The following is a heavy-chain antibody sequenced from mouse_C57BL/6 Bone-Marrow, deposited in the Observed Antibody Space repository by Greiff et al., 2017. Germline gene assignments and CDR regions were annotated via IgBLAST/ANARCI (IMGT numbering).Heavy chain of an antibody. J-gene: IGHJ3*01. Sequence: QVQLQQSGPELVKPGASVKLSCKASGYTFTSYDINWVKQRPGQGLEWIGWIYPRAGSTKYNEKFQGKATLTVDTSSRPAYMELTSLPSEDSAVYFCARSDYYGSSLFADWGKGTLVTVSA. V-gene: IGHV1-85*01. CDR1: GYTFTSYD. CDR3: ARSDYYGSSLFAD. D-gene: IGHD1-1*01. CDR2: IYPRAGST.